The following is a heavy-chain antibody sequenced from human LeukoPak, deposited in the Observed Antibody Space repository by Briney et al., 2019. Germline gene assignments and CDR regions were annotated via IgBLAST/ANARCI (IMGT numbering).Heavy chain of an antibody. CDR2: INPSGGST. CDR3: ARDFSGDYFDY. CDR1: GYTFTSYY. D-gene: IGHD2/OR15-2a*01. J-gene: IGHJ4*02. Sequence: ASVKVSCKASGYTFTSYYMHWVRQAPGQGLEWMGIINPSGGSTSYARKFQGRVTMTRDMSTSTVYMELSSLRSEDTAVYYCARDFSGDYFDYWGQGTLVTVSS. V-gene: IGHV1-46*01.